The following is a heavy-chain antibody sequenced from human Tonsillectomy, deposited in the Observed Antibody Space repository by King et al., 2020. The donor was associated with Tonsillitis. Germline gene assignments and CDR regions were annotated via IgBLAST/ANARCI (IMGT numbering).Heavy chain of an antibody. J-gene: IGHJ4*02. CDR1: GFIFSSYW. CDR2: INSDGSST. V-gene: IGHV3-74*01. Sequence: VQLVESGGGLVQPGGSLRLSCAGSGFIFSSYWMHWVRQAPGKGLVWVSRINSDGSSTNYADSVKGRFTISRDNAKKTLYLQMNSLRAEDTAVYYCARAYEILTGRNGLDYWGQGTLVTVSS. CDR3: ARAYEILTGRNGLDY. D-gene: IGHD3-9*01.